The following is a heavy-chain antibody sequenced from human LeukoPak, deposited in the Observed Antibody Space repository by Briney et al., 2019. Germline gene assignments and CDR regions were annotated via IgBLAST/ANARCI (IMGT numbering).Heavy chain of an antibody. V-gene: IGHV4-4*09. CDR3: ARHVTTYSPFDP. CDR2: IYTSGST. CDR1: GGSISSYY. Sequence: KPSETLSLTCTISGGSISSYYWSWIRQPPGKGLEWIGYIYTSGSTNYNPSLNSRVTILVDTSKNQISLKLSSVTAADTAVYYCARHVTTYSPFDPWGQGTLVTASS. J-gene: IGHJ5*02. D-gene: IGHD2-15*01.